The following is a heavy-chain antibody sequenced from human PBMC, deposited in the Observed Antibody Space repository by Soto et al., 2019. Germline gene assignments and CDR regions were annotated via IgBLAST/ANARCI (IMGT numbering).Heavy chain of an antibody. J-gene: IGHJ4*02. CDR3: AKNWGGIPRGYFDF. D-gene: IGHD3-16*01. Sequence: GGSLRLSCSASGFTFTTYAMSWVRQAPGKRLEWVSGISGSGLTPYYADSVKGRFTISRDNSQNMVYLQMNSLRAEDTAIYYCAKNWGGIPRGYFDFWGLGTLVTVSS. V-gene: IGHV3-23*01. CDR2: ISGSGLTP. CDR1: GFTFTTYA.